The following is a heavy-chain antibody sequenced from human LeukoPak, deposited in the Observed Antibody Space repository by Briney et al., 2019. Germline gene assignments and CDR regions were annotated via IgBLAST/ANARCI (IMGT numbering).Heavy chain of an antibody. J-gene: IGHJ3*02. D-gene: IGHD2-15*01. CDR2: ISTYNGNT. CDR1: GYTFTSYG. CDR3: ARDRRRYCSGGSCSDAFDI. V-gene: IGHV1-18*04. Sequence: ASVKVSCKASGYTFTSYGISWVRQAPGQGLEWMGWISTYNGNTLYAQKLQGRVTMTTDTSTTTAYMELRSLRSDDTAVYFCARDRRRYCSGGSCSDAFDIWGQGTMVTVSS.